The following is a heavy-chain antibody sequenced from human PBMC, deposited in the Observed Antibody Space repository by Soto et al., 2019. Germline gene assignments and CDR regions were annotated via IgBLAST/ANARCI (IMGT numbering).Heavy chain of an antibody. J-gene: IGHJ3*02. CDR3: AKGVGAI. CDR1: GFTFSSYG. Sequence: QVQLVESGGGVVQPGRSLRLSCAASGFTFSSYGMHWVRQAPGKGLEWVAVISYDGSNKYYADSVKGRFTISRDNSKNTLYLQMNSLRAEDTAVYYCAKGVGAIWGQGTMVTVSS. V-gene: IGHV3-30*18. D-gene: IGHD3-10*01. CDR2: ISYDGSNK.